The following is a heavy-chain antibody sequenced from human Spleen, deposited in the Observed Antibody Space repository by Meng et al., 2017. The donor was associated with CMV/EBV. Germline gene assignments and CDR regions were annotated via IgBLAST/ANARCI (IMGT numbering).Heavy chain of an antibody. Sequence: GGSLRLSCAASGFTFINYPMSWVRQAPERGLEWVSAISGSGGTTYYADSVKGRFTISRDNSRNTLYLQMNSLRAEDTAVYYCAKDDYGATGFDPWGQGTLVTVSS. V-gene: IGHV3-23*01. CDR1: GFTFINYP. CDR3: AKDDYGATGFDP. CDR2: ISGSGGTT. J-gene: IGHJ5*02. D-gene: IGHD4/OR15-4a*01.